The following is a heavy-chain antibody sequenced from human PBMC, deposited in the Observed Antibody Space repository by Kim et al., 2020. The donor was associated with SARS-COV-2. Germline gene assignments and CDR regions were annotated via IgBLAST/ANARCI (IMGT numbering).Heavy chain of an antibody. J-gene: IGHJ5*02. CDR3: ARDLEDYGDGGGGDWFDP. D-gene: IGHD4-17*01. CDR2: IYHSGST. CDR1: GGSISSSNW. Sequence: SETLSLTCAVSGGSISSSNWWSWVRQPPGKGLEWIGEIYHSGSTNYNPSLKSRVTISVDKSKNQFSLKLSSVTAADTAVYYCARDLEDYGDGGGGDWFDPWGQGTLVTVSS. V-gene: IGHV4-4*02.